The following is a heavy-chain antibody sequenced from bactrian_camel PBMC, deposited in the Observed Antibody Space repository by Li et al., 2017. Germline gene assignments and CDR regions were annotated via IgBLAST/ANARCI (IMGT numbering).Heavy chain of an antibody. CDR2: ISPGGSDT. D-gene: IGHD7*01. V-gene: IGHV3S6*01. J-gene: IGHJ7*01. CDR1: QYFNRNYF. Sequence: HVQLVESGGGSVQVGGSLRLSCAASQYFNRNYFMGWFRQNPGKEREGVAVISPGGSDTYYAASVKGRFTISQDSAKNTLYLQMTSLKPEDTAMYYCAAHKDRTGGGTCLFRLRYLGVDYWGTGTQVTVS.